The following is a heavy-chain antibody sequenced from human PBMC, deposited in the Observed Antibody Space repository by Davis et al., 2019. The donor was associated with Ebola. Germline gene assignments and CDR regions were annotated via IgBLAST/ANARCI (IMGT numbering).Heavy chain of an antibody. D-gene: IGHD3-10*01. CDR3: ARASSGWTAQRGYYYNGMDV. V-gene: IGHV3-53*01. J-gene: IGHJ6*02. CDR2: IYSGGTT. CDR1: GFTVSRNY. Sequence: GESLKISCAASGFTVSRNYMSWVRQAPGKGLEWVSVIYSGGTTYYADSVKGRFTISRDSSMNTVYLQMSSLRAEDTAVYYCARASSGWTAQRGYYYNGMDVWGPGTTVIVSS.